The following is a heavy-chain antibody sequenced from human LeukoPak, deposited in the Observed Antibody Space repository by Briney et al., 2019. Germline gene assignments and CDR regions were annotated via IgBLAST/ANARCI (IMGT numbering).Heavy chain of an antibody. Sequence: PGGSLRLSCAASGFTFSSYAMHWVRQAPGKGLEYVSAISSNGGSTYYANSVKGRFTISRDNSKNTLYLQMGSLRAEDMAVYYCARGYDYVWGSYRPPLDYWGQGTLVTVSS. V-gene: IGHV3-64*01. D-gene: IGHD3-16*02. CDR3: ARGYDYVWGSYRPPLDY. CDR2: ISSNGGST. J-gene: IGHJ4*02. CDR1: GFTFSSYA.